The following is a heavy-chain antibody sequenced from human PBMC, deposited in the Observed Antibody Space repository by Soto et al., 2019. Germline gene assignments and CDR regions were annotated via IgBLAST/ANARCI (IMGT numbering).Heavy chain of an antibody. CDR3: ANDLDNSGWSYYYYGMDV. J-gene: IGHJ6*02. Sequence: GGSLRLSCAASGFTFSSYAMSWVRQAPGKGLEWVSAISGSGGSTYYADSVKGRFTISRDNSKNTLYLQMNSLRAEDTAVYYCANDLDNSGWSYYYYGMDVWGQGTTVTVSS. CDR2: ISGSGGST. D-gene: IGHD6-19*01. V-gene: IGHV3-23*01. CDR1: GFTFSSYA.